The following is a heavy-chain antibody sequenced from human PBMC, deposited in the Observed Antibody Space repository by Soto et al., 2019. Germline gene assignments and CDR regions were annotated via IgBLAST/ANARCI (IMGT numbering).Heavy chain of an antibody. V-gene: IGHV3-23*01. Sequence: EVHLLDSGGGLVQPGGSLRLSCAASGFTFTNYAMSWVRQAPGKGLEWVSSISGSGGNTYYADSVRDRFTISRDNTKNTLYLQMNSLRAEDTAIYYCVKARAAGGFDYWGQGTLVTVSS. D-gene: IGHD3-10*01. CDR3: VKARAAGGFDY. CDR2: ISGSGGNT. J-gene: IGHJ4*02. CDR1: GFTFTNYA.